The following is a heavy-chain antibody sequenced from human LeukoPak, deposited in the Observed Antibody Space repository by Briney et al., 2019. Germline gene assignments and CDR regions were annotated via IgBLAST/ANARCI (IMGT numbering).Heavy chain of an antibody. V-gene: IGHV3-23*01. CDR1: GFTFSSYA. J-gene: IGHJ4*02. D-gene: IGHD2-8*01. CDR2: ISGSGGDT. Sequence: GGSLRLSCAAPGFTFSSYAMSWVRQGPGKGLEWVSAISGSGGDTYYADSVKGRFTISRDNAKNTLNLQMNSLRAEDTAVYYCARGIHPTNDYWGQGTLVTVSS. CDR3: ARGIHPTNDY.